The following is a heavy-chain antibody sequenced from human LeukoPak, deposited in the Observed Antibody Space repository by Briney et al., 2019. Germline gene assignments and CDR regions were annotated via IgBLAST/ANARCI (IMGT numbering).Heavy chain of an antibody. V-gene: IGHV3-30-3*01. CDR1: GFTFSSYA. Sequence: PGGSLRLSCAASGFTFSSYAMHWVRQAPGKGLEWVAVISYDGSNKYYADSVKGRFTISRDNSKNTLYLQMNSLRAEDTAVYYCASIQLWLRDPSDYWGQGTLVTVSS. CDR2: ISYDGSNK. D-gene: IGHD5-18*01. J-gene: IGHJ4*02. CDR3: ASIQLWLRDPSDY.